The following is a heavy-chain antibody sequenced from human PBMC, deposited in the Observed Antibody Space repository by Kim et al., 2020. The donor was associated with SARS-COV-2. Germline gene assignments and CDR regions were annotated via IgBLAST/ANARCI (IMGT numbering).Heavy chain of an antibody. D-gene: IGHD5-12*01. Sequence: GGSLRLSCAASGFTFSSYGMQWVRQAPGKGLEWVAVIWYDGSNKYYADSVKGRFTISRDNSKNTLYLQMNSLRAEDTAVYYCARDGSGGYSGYVYPWRPNLYYYYYGMDLWGQGTTLTVSS. CDR1: GFTFSSYG. V-gene: IGHV3-33*01. J-gene: IGHJ6*02. CDR2: IWYDGSNK. CDR3: ARDGSGGYSGYVYPWRPNLYYYYYGMDL.